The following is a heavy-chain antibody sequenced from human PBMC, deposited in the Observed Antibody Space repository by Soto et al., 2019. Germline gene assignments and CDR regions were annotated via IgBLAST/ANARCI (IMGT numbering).Heavy chain of an antibody. CDR1: GFTFSSYS. D-gene: IGHD4-4*01. V-gene: IGHV3-21*01. CDR2: ISSSSSYI. Sequence: GESLKISCAASGFTFSSYSMNWVRQAPGNGLEWVSSISSSSSYIYYADSVKGRFTISRDNAKNSLYLQMNSLRAEDTAVYYCARAHDYSNYDYWGQGTLVTVSS. CDR3: ARAHDYSNYDY. J-gene: IGHJ4*02.